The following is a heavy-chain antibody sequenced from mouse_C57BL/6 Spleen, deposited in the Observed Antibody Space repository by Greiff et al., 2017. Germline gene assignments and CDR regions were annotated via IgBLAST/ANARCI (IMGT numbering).Heavy chain of an antibody. V-gene: IGHV1-66*01. D-gene: IGHD2-2*01. J-gene: IGHJ4*01. CDR3: ARSSGYDAGYAMDV. CDR2: IYPGSGNT. CDR1: GYSFTSYY. Sequence: VQLQESGPELVKPGASVKISCKASGYSFTSYYIHWVKQRPGQGLEWIGWIYPGSGNTKYNEKFKGKATLTADTSSSTAYMQLSSLTSEDSAVYDGARSSGYDAGYAMDVWGQGTSVTVSS.